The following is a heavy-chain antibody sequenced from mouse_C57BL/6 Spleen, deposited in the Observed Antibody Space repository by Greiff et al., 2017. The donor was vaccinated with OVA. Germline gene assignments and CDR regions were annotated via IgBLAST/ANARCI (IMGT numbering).Heavy chain of an antibody. CDR2: IRSKSNNYAT. CDR1: GFSFNTYA. J-gene: IGHJ4*01. V-gene: IGHV10-1*01. CDR3: VRQRERGAMDY. Sequence: DVKLVESGGGLVQPKGSLKLSCAASGFSFNTYAMNWVRQAPGKGLEWVARIRSKSNNYATYYADSVKDRFTISRDDSESMLYLQMNNLKTEDTAMYYCVRQRERGAMDYWGQGTSVTVSS.